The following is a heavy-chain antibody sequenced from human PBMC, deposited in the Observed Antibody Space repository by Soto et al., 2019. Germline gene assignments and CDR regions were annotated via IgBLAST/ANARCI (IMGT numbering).Heavy chain of an antibody. CDR2: TYYRSKWYN. V-gene: IGHV6-1*01. D-gene: IGHD6-6*01. CDR1: GDSVSSNSAD. J-gene: IGHJ6*02. CDR3: AREEYSSSLWGGYYYGMDV. Sequence: SQTLSLPCAISGDSVSSNSADWSWLRQSPARGLEWLGRTYYRSKWYNDYAVSVKSRITINPDTSKNQFSLQLNSVTPEDTAVYYCAREEYSSSLWGGYYYGMDVWGQGPTVTVSS.